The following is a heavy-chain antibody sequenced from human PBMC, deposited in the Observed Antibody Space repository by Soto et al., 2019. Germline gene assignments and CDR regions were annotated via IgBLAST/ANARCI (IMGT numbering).Heavy chain of an antibody. J-gene: IGHJ3*02. CDR2: INPNSGGT. D-gene: IGHD1-1*01. CDR3: ARDNEEGRAFDI. V-gene: IGHV1-2*04. CDR1: GGTFSSYT. Sequence: ASVKVSCKASGGTFSSYTISWVRQAPGQGLEWMGWINPNSGGTNYAQKFQGWVTMTRDTSISTAYMELSRLRSDDTAVYYCARDNEEGRAFDIWGQGTMVTVSS.